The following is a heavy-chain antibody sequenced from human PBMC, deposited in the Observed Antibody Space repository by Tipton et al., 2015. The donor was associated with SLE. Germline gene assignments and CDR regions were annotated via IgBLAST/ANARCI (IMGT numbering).Heavy chain of an antibody. CDR3: ARLEGQQLVGDFDL. CDR1: GFTFSSYS. V-gene: IGHV3-21*01. CDR2: ISSSSSYI. J-gene: IGHJ2*01. Sequence: SLRLSCAASGFTFSSYSMNWVRQAPGKGLEWVSSISSSSSYIYYADSVKGRFTISRDNAKNSLYLQMNSLRAEDTAVYYCARLEGQQLVGDFDLWGRGTLVTVSS. D-gene: IGHD6-13*01.